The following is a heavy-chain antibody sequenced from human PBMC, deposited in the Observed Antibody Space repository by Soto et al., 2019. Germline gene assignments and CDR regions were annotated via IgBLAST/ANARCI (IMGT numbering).Heavy chain of an antibody. CDR2: ITNGGGGA. V-gene: IGHV3-23*01. Sequence: EVQLLESGGGLVQPGGSLRLSCAASGFTFSSYVMSWVRQAPGKGLEWVSSITNGGGGAYYADSVKGRFTISRDNSKNTLYLQMNSLRAEDTAVYYCAKDCSGGSCFSGYWGQGTLFTVSS. J-gene: IGHJ4*02. CDR3: AKDCSGGSCFSGY. CDR1: GFTFSSYV. D-gene: IGHD2-15*01.